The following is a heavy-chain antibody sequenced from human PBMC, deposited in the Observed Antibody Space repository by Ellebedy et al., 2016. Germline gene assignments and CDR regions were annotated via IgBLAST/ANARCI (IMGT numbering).Heavy chain of an antibody. V-gene: IGHV1-46*01. Sequence: ASVKVSXXASGYTFTSYYMHWVRQAPGQGLEWMGIINPSGGSTSYAQKFQGRVTMTRDTSTSTVYMELSSLRSEDTAVYYCARPLGYCSSTSCSPFDYWGQGTLVTVSS. CDR3: ARPLGYCSSTSCSPFDY. CDR1: GYTFTSYY. D-gene: IGHD2-2*01. J-gene: IGHJ4*02. CDR2: INPSGGST.